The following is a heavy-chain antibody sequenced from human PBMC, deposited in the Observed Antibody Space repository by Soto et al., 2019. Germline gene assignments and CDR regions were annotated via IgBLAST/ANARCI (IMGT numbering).Heavy chain of an antibody. CDR3: ARTPTP. CDR1: GGSISSGGYS. D-gene: IGHD1-26*01. V-gene: IGHV4-30-2*01. Sequence: QLQLQESGSGLVKPSQTLSLTCAVSGGSISSGGYSWSWLRQPPGKGLEWIGYIYQSGGTYYNPSLNRRVTISVDRSNTQFSLKLSSVTAADTAVYYCARTPTPWGQGTMVTVSS. CDR2: IYQSGGT. J-gene: IGHJ5*02.